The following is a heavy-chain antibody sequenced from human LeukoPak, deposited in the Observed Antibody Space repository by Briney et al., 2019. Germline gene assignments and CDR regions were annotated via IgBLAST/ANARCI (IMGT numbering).Heavy chain of an antibody. Sequence: SETLSLTCTVSGGSISSSSYYWGWIRQPPGKGLEWIGSIYYSGSTYYNPSLKSRVTISVDTSKNQFSLKLSSVTAADTAVYYCARGNDYGGPFDYWGQGTLVTVSS. J-gene: IGHJ4*02. D-gene: IGHD4-17*01. CDR2: IYYSGST. CDR1: GGSISSSSYY. V-gene: IGHV4-39*07. CDR3: ARGNDYGGPFDY.